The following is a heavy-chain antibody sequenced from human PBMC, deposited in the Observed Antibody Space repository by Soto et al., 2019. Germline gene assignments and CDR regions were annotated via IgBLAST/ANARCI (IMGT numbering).Heavy chain of an antibody. D-gene: IGHD3-9*01. V-gene: IGHV3-23*01. J-gene: IGHJ3*02. CDR1: GFTFSSYA. Sequence: EVQLLESGGGLVQPGGSLRLSCAASGFTFSSYAMSWVRQAPGKGLEWVSAISGSGGSTYYADSVKGRFTISRDNSKNTLYLQMNSLRAEDTAVYYCAKRFRNYDILTGYYRLTDVLDAFDIWGQGTMVTVSS. CDR3: AKRFRNYDILTGYYRLTDVLDAFDI. CDR2: ISGSGGST.